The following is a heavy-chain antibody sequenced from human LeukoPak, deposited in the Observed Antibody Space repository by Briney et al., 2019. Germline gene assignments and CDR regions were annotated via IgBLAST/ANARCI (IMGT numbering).Heavy chain of an antibody. Sequence: TSVKVSCKASGYTFTGYYMHWVRQAPGQGLEWMGWINPNSGGTNYAQKFQGRVTMTRDTSISTAYMELSRLRSDDTAVYYCARSELGYCSSTSCYPSDYWGQGTLVTVSS. CDR2: INPNSGGT. D-gene: IGHD2-2*01. CDR1: GYTFTGYY. CDR3: ARSELGYCSSTSCYPSDY. J-gene: IGHJ4*02. V-gene: IGHV1-2*02.